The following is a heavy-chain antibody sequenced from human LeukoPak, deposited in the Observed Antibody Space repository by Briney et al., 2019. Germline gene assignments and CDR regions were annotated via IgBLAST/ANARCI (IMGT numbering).Heavy chain of an antibody. CDR2: IHEDGSDE. V-gene: IGHV3-7*05. J-gene: IGHJ3*02. D-gene: IGHD1-14*01. CDR1: GFTFSSYW. Sequence: GGSLRLSCVVSGFTFSSYWVNWVRQAPGKGLESVANIHEDGSDEYYVDSVKGRFTISRDNAKNSLYLQMNSLRAEDTALYYCARTLRLGTPRAFDIWGRGTMVTVSS. CDR3: ARTLRLGTPRAFDI.